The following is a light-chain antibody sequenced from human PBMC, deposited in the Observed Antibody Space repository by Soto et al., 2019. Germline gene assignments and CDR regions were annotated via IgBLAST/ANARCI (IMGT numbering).Light chain of an antibody. CDR1: QDINSY. Sequence: IHLTQSPSSLSASIGDRVTITCRASQDINSYLAWYQQKPGKAPNLLIYEASILQRGVPSRFSGSNSGTDFTLTISGLQSEDFAVYYCQQHHNWPSTFGQGTKVDI. CDR2: EAS. V-gene: IGKV1-9*01. J-gene: IGKJ1*01. CDR3: QQHHNWPST.